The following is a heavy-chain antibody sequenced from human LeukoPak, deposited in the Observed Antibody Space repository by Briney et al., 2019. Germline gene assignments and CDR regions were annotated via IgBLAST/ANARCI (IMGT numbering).Heavy chain of an antibody. CDR3: ARHYSGSYYRPANSFDY. Sequence: SETLSLTCTLSGGSISSSNSFWGWIRQPPGKGVEWIGNIYYSGNTHYNPSRKSRVTISVDTTKIQFSLKLSSVAAADTAFYYCARHYSGSYYRPANSFDYWGQGTLVTVSS. V-gene: IGHV4-39*01. CDR2: IYYSGNT. J-gene: IGHJ4*02. CDR1: GGSISSSNSF. D-gene: IGHD1-26*01.